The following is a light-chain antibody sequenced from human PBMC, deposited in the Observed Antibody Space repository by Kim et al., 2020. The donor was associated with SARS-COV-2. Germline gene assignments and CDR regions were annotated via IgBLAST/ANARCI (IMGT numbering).Light chain of an antibody. CDR2: DAS. Sequence: LAPGERATLSCRASQSVSSYLAWYQQKPGQAPRLLIYDASNRATGIPARFSGSGSGTDFTLTISSLKPEDFAVYYCQQRSNWPENTFGQGTKLEI. CDR1: QSVSSY. CDR3: QQRSNWPENT. J-gene: IGKJ2*01. V-gene: IGKV3-11*01.